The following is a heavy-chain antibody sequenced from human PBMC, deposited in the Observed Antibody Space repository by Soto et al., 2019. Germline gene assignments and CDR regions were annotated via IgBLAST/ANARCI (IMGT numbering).Heavy chain of an antibody. CDR1: GFTYTSHD. D-gene: IGHD3-10*02. CDR3: VRVPTARFYVRGPFDD. Sequence: DVELVESGGGLVQTGGSLRLACAASGFTYTSHDLHTVRRATGRGLEWVSAIGATGDTHYADFVRGRFTLSRENTFNTMYLQMNSLRAEDTGFYYSVRVPTARFYVRGPFDDWGQGALVTVSS. V-gene: IGHV3-13*01. CDR2: IGATGDT. J-gene: IGHJ4*02.